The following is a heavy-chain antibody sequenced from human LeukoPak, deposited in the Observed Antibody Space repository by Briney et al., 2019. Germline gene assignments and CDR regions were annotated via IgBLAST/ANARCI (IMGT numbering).Heavy chain of an antibody. Sequence: GGSLRLSCGASGFIFSSYSMNWVRQAPGKELEWVSSISYSGTNIYYADSVKGRFTISRDNARNSLYLQMNSLRAEDTAVYYCARDRFSSGWADYWGQGTLVTVSS. J-gene: IGHJ4*02. D-gene: IGHD6-19*01. CDR2: ISYSGTNI. CDR1: GFIFSSYS. CDR3: ARDRFSSGWADY. V-gene: IGHV3-21*01.